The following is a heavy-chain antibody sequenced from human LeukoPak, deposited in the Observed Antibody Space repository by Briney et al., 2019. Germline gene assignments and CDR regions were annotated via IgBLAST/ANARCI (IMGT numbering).Heavy chain of an antibody. D-gene: IGHD3-22*01. V-gene: IGHV3-23*01. CDR2: MSGSGGST. CDR3: AKGVRYYDSSGYRYYFDY. CDR1: GFTFSSYA. Sequence: GGSLRLSCAASGFTFSSYAMSWVRQAPGKGLEWVSAMSGSGGSTYYADSVKGRFTISRDNSKNTLYLQMNSLRAEDTAVYYCAKGVRYYDSSGYRYYFDYWGQGTLVTVSS. J-gene: IGHJ4*02.